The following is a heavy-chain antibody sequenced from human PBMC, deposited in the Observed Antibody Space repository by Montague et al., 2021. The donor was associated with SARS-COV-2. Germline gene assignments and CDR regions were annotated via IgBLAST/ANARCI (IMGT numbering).Heavy chain of an antibody. J-gene: IGHJ6*02. V-gene: IGHV3-66*01. Sequence: SLRLSCAASGFTVSSNYMSWVRQAPGKGLEWVSDIYSGGSTYYADSVKGRFTISRDNSKNTVYLQMNSLRAEDTAAYYCARDTPKQLNYYYGMDVWGQGTTVTVSS. CDR2: IYSGGST. CDR1: GFTVSSNY. D-gene: IGHD6-13*01. CDR3: ARDTPKQLNYYYGMDV.